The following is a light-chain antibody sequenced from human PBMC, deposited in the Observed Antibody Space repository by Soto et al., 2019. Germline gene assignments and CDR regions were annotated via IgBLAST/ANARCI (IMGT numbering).Light chain of an antibody. J-gene: IGKJ5*01. CDR3: QQYYNSIT. CDR2: GAS. CDR1: QSVSSSY. V-gene: IGKV3-20*01. Sequence: ENVLTQSPGTLSLTPGERATLSCRASQSVSSSYLAWYQQKPGQAPRLLIYGASSRATGIPDRFSGSGYGTDFTLTISSLQAEDVAVYYCQQYYNSITFGQGTRLEIK.